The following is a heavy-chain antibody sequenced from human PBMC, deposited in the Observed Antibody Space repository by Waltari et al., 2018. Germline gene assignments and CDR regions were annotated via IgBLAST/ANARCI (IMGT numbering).Heavy chain of an antibody. D-gene: IGHD1-26*01. CDR2: IDYSGST. J-gene: IGHJ4*02. CDR1: GGSISSSSYS. V-gene: IGHV4-39*07. Sequence: QLQLQESGPGLVKPSETLSPPCTVSGGSISSSSYSLGCLRQPPGKGLEWIGSIDYSGSTYYNPSLKSRVTISVDTSKNQFSLKLSSVTAADTAVYYCARPSVMPGAFDYWGQGTLVTVSS. CDR3: ARPSVMPGAFDY.